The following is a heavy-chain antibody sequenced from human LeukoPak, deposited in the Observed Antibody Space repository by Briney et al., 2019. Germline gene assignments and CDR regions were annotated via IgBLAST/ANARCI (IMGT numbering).Heavy chain of an antibody. D-gene: IGHD1-26*01. CDR1: GYTFTSYG. J-gene: IGHJ4*02. V-gene: IGHV1-46*01. CDR3: ARGWELLLDY. Sequence: ASVKVSCKASGYTFTSYGISWVRQAPGQGLEWMGIINPSGGSTSYAQKFQGRVTMTRDTSTSTVYMELSSLRSEDTAVYYCARGWELLLDYWGQGTLVTVSS. CDR2: INPSGGST.